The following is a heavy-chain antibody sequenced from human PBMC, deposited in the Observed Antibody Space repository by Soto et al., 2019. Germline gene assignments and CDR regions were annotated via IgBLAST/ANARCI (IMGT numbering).Heavy chain of an antibody. CDR2: IRAYNGNT. J-gene: IGHJ4*02. CDR1: GYNFTSYG. V-gene: IGHV1-18*01. CDR3: AREREYGESDSGY. Sequence: QGQLVQSGAEVKKPGASVKVSCKASGYNFTSYGITWVRQAPGQGVEWMGWIRAYNGNTRYAQKLKGRVTMTTDTTTRTACMERWSLRSEGTAVYYCAREREYGESDSGYWGQGTLVTVS. D-gene: IGHD3-10*01.